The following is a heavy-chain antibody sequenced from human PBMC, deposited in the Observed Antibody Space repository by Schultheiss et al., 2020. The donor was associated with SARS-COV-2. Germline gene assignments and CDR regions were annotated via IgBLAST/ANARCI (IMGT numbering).Heavy chain of an antibody. D-gene: IGHD2-15*01. CDR2: MNPNSGNT. J-gene: IGHJ5*02. CDR3: ARDERFVVVVAATRVFDP. Sequence: ASVKVSCKASGYTFTSYDINWVRQATGQGLEWMGWMNPNSGNTGYAQKFQGRVTMTRNTSISTAYMELSSLRSEDTAVYYCARDERFVVVVAATRVFDPWGQGTLVTVSS. CDR1: GYTFTSYD. V-gene: IGHV1-8*01.